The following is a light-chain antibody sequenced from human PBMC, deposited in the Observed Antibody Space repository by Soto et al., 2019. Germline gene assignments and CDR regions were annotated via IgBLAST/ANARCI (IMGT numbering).Light chain of an antibody. CDR2: GAS. Sequence: EIVLTQSPGTLSLSPGERATLSCRASQSVNSNYLAWYQQKPGQAPRLLIFGASSRATGIPDRFSGSGSGTDFTLTISRLDPEDFAVYFCQHYGNSPRTFGQGTKVEIK. CDR3: QHYGNSPRT. V-gene: IGKV3-20*01. CDR1: QSVNSNY. J-gene: IGKJ1*01.